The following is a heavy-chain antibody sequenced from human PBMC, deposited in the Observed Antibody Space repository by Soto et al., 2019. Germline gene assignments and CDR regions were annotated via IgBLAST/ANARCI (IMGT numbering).Heavy chain of an antibody. CDR1: GFTFSSYG. D-gene: IGHD5-12*01. CDR2: ISYDGSNK. Sequence: QVQLVESGGGVVQPGRSLRLSCAASGFTFSSYGMHWVRQAPGKGLEWVAVISYDGSNKYYADSVKGRFTISRDNSKNTLYLQMNSLRAEDTAVYYCAKEGGYDWENWFDAWGQGTLVTVSS. V-gene: IGHV3-30*18. J-gene: IGHJ5*02. CDR3: AKEGGYDWENWFDA.